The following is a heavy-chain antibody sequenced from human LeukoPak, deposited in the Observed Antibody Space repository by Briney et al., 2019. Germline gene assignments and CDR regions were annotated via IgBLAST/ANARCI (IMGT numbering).Heavy chain of an antibody. CDR1: GYSFTSYW. J-gene: IGHJ4*02. CDR2: IYPGDSDT. Sequence: GASLQISCQGSGYSFTSYWIGWVRQLPGKGLEWMGNIYPGDSDTRYSPSFQGQVTITADKSISTAYLQWSSLKASDTAMYYCARQSPYCSSTSCYFDYWGQGTLVTVSS. D-gene: IGHD2-2*01. CDR3: ARQSPYCSSTSCYFDY. V-gene: IGHV5-51*01.